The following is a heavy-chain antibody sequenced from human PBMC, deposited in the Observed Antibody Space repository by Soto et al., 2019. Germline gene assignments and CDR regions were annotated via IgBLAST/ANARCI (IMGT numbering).Heavy chain of an antibody. CDR2: VSGSGGST. CDR1: GFTFSRYA. J-gene: IGHJ4*01. V-gene: IGHV3-23*01. CDR3: AKDNDCWSGTLFDY. Sequence: LRLSCAASGFTFSRYAMSWVRQAPGKGLEGVSAVSGSGGSTYYAESVKGRFTISRDNSKHTLYLQXNSLRAEDPAVNYCAKDNDCWSGTLFDYWVHGTPVTVCS. D-gene: IGHD3-3*01.